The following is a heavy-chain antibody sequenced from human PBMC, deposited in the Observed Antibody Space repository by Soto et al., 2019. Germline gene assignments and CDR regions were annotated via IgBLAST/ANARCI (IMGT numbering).Heavy chain of an antibody. CDR1: GYSFTDYA. V-gene: IGHV1-3*01. CDR2: ITVGMGHT. D-gene: IGHD6-6*01. Sequence: QARLVQSWAEAKKPGTSVKVSCKASGYSFTDYAIHWVRQAPGQSLEWLGWITVGMGHTKYSQKCQGRVTISADASTSTAYMELSSLRSDDTAVYYCAKESISSQEKWFDPWGQGTLVTVSS. CDR3: AKESISSQEKWFDP. J-gene: IGHJ5*02.